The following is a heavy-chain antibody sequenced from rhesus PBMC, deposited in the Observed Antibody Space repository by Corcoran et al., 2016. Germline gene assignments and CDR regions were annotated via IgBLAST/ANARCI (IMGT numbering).Heavy chain of an antibody. J-gene: IGHJ2*01. CDR2: ISNGGGTT. CDR3: AKEGAAGYWYFDL. CDR1: GFTFSAYG. Sequence: EVQLVESGGGLVQPGGSLRLSCAASGFTFSAYGMSWVRQAQGKGLGWVSYISNGGGTTYYAESVRSRFTISRDNSKNTLSLQMNSRSLEDTAVYYCAKEGAAGYWYFDLWGPGTPITISS. V-gene: IGHV3S5*01. D-gene: IGHD6-13*01.